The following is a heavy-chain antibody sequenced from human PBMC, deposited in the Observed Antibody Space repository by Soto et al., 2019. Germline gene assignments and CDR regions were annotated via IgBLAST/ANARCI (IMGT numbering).Heavy chain of an antibody. V-gene: IGHV4-34*01. D-gene: IGHD1-1*01. CDR3: ARVERGTATTVVDAFDI. CDR2: MSHSGGT. J-gene: IGHJ3*02. CDR1: GGSVNSGNYY. Sequence: QVQLQQWGAGLLKPSETLSLTCAVFGGSVNSGNYYWSWIRQPPGKGLEWIGEMSHSGGTHFNPSLKSRVTISVATSKTHFSLKMSSVTAAATALYYCARVERGTATTVVDAFDIWGPGTMVTVSS.